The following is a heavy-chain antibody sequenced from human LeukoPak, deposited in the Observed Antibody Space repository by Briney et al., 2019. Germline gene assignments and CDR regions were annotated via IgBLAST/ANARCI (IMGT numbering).Heavy chain of an antibody. CDR3: AKILAPYCGDECYSI. D-gene: IGHD2-21*01. V-gene: IGHV3-23*01. CDR1: GFTVSSYA. CDR2: MSGSESST. J-gene: IGHJ3*02. Sequence: GGSLRLSCAASGFTVSSYAMSWVRQAPGEGLEWVSAMSGSESSTYYADSVKGRFAISRDNSKNTLYLLMNSLRAEDTAVYYCAKILAPYCGDECYSIWGQGTVVTVSS.